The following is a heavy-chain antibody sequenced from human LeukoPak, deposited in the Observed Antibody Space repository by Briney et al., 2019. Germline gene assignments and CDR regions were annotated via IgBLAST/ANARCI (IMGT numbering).Heavy chain of an antibody. J-gene: IGHJ5*02. Sequence: PSETLSLTCSVSGGSIGSSSYCWGWIRQPPGKGLEWIGTICYSGSPFYNPSLKSRVTLSVDTSKNQFSLRLSSVTAADTAVYYCARTENYIPEDCFDPWGQGTLVTVSS. CDR1: GGSIGSSSYC. CDR2: ICYSGSP. D-gene: IGHD5-24*01. V-gene: IGHV4-39*01. CDR3: ARTENYIPEDCFDP.